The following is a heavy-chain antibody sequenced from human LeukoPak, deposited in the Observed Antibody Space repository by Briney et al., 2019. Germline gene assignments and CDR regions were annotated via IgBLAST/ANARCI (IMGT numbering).Heavy chain of an antibody. Sequence: PGGSLRLSCAASGFTFSSYSMNWVRQAPGKGLVWVSRINSDGSSTSYADSVKGRFTISRDNAKNTLYLQMNSLRAEDTAVYYCARAGRKASLKDYYYGMDVWGQGTTVTVSS. V-gene: IGHV3-74*01. D-gene: IGHD1-14*01. CDR2: INSDGSST. CDR1: GFTFSSYS. CDR3: ARAGRKASLKDYYYGMDV. J-gene: IGHJ6*02.